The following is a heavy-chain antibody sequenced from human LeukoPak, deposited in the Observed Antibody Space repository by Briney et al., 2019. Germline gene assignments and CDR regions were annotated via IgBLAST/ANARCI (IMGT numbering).Heavy chain of an antibody. CDR2: LSGSGTAT. J-gene: IGHJ6*03. D-gene: IGHD2-21*01. V-gene: IGHV3-23*01. CDR3: AKHLGSHSFLFYYMDV. Sequence: GGSLRLSCEASQFTFSRFAMSWIRQAPGTGLEWVSTLSGSGTATYYAASVKGRFTTSRENSKDTLYLQMDKLRADDTAVYYCAKHLGSHSFLFYYMDVWGTGTSVIVSS. CDR1: QFTFSRFA.